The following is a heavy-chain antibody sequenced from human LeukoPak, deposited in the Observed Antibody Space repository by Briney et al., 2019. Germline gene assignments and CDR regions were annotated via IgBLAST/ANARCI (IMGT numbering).Heavy chain of an antibody. CDR3: ASQYYYDSPPDAFDI. CDR1: GGSISSSSYY. D-gene: IGHD3-22*01. J-gene: IGHJ3*02. CDR2: INHSGST. Sequence: SETLSLTCTVSGGSISSSSYYWGWIRQPPGKGLEWIGEINHSGSTNYNPSLKSRVTISVDTSKNQFSLKLSSVTAADTAVYYCASQYYYDSPPDAFDIWGQGTMVTVSS. V-gene: IGHV4-39*07.